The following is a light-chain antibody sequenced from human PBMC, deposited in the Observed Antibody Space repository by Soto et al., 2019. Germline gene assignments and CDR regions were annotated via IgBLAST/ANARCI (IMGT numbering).Light chain of an antibody. CDR2: YKSDSDK. CDR3: MIWHNSAVV. Sequence: QSVLTQPSSLSASPGASASLTCTLRSGINVGTYRIYWYQQKPGSPPQYLLRYKSDSDKQQGSGVPSRFSGSKDASANAGILLISGFQSEDEADYYCMIWHNSAVVFGGGTKLTVL. V-gene: IGLV5-45*03. J-gene: IGLJ2*01. CDR1: SGINVGTYR.